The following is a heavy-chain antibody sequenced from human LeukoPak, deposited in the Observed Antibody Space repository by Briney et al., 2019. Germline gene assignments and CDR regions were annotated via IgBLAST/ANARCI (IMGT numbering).Heavy chain of an antibody. CDR1: GGSISSYY. V-gene: IGHV4-59*01. J-gene: IGHJ4*02. CDR2: IYYSGST. CDR3: ARRGSSSSYFDY. D-gene: IGHD6-6*01. Sequence: PSETLSLTCTVSGGSISSYYWSWLRQPPGKGLEWIGYIYYSGSTNYNPSLKSRVTISVDTSKNQFSLKLSSVTAADTAVYYCARRGSSSSYFDYWGQGTLVTVSS.